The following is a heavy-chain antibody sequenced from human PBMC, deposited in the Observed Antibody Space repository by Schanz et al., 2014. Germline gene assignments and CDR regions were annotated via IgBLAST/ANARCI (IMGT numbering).Heavy chain of an antibody. Sequence: QMQLQGSGPGLVKPSETLSLTCAVSGGSISTYYWSWVRQPPGKGLEWLAYVYYTGSANYNPSLKSRLTISVDTSKNQFSRRRSSVTAADTAVYYCARLGSPHCRTSNCHYDWFGPWDQGTLVTVSS. CDR3: ARLGSPHCRTSNCHYDWFGP. CDR1: GGSISTYY. V-gene: IGHV4-59*08. J-gene: IGHJ5*02. CDR2: VYYTGSA. D-gene: IGHD2-15*01.